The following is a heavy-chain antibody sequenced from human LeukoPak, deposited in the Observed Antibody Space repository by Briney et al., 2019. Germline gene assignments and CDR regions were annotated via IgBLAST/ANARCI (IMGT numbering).Heavy chain of an antibody. J-gene: IGHJ4*02. Sequence: SVKVSCKASGGTFSSYAISWVRQAPGQGLEWMGGIIPIFGTANYAQKFQGRVTITTDESTSTAYMELSSLRSEDTAVYYCATAIVVVPAKRSFALDYWGQGTLVTVSS. CDR2: IIPIFGTA. CDR3: ATAIVVVPAKRSFALDY. D-gene: IGHD2-2*01. CDR1: GGTFSSYA. V-gene: IGHV1-69*05.